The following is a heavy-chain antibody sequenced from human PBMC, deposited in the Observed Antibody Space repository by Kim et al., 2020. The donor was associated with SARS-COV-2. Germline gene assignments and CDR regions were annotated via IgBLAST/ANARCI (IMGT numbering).Heavy chain of an antibody. V-gene: IGHV3-72*01. D-gene: IGHD1-7*01. CDR3: ARVSINYSPLDY. J-gene: IGHJ4*02. Sequence: YAAAVKGRYTISRDDSKKSLYLEMNSLKTEDTAVYYCARVSINYSPLDYWGQGTLVTVSS.